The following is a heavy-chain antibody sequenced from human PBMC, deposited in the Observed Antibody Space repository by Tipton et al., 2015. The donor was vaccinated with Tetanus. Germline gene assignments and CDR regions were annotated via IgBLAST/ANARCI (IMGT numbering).Heavy chain of an antibody. V-gene: IGHV3-49*03. CDR2: IRSKAYGGTP. Sequence: SLRLSCTASGFTFGEYAMSWFRQAPGRGLEWVSFIRSKAYGGTPEYVASVKGRFTISRDDSKNIAYLQMNSLKTEDTAVYYCTRGRRWLQRRSYYFDYWGQGTLVTVSS. CDR3: TRGRRWLQRRSYYFDY. CDR1: GFTFGEYA. J-gene: IGHJ4*02. D-gene: IGHD5-24*01.